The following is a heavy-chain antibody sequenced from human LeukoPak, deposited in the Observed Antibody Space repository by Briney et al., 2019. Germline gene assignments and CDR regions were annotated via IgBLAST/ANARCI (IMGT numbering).Heavy chain of an antibody. Sequence: ASVKVSCKASGYTIITYDINWVRQATGQGLEWMGWMSPNSGNTGYAQKFQGRVTMTRDTSTSTVYMELSSLRSEDTAVYYCAREYYDSSGGIDYWGQGTLVTVSS. CDR2: MSPNSGNT. CDR1: GYTIITYD. V-gene: IGHV1-8*01. J-gene: IGHJ4*02. D-gene: IGHD3-22*01. CDR3: AREYYDSSGGIDY.